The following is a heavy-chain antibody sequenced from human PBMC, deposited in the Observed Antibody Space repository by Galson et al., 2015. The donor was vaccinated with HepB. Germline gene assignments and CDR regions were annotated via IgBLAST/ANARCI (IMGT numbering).Heavy chain of an antibody. V-gene: IGHV3-30-3*01. CDR3: ARDHTIFGVVIISPPGGY. CDR2: ISYDGSNK. J-gene: IGHJ4*02. CDR1: GFAFSSYA. D-gene: IGHD3-3*01. Sequence: SLRLSCAASGFAFSSYAMHWVRQAPGKGLEWVAVISYDGSNKYYADSVKGRFTISRDNSKNTLYLQMNSLRAEDTAVYYCARDHTIFGVVIISPPGGYWGQGTLVTVSS.